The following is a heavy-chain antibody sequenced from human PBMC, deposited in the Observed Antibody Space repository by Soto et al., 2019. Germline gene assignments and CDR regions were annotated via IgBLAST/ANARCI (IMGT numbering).Heavy chain of an antibody. CDR3: AKDTTLSLYGMDV. V-gene: IGHV3-30*18. J-gene: IGHJ6*02. D-gene: IGHD3-16*01. CDR2: ISYDGSNK. Sequence: SLRLSCAASGFTFSSYGMHWVRQAPGKGLEWVAVISYDGSNKYYADAVKGRFTICRDNSKNTLYLQMNSLRAEDTAVYYCAKDTTLSLYGMDVWGQGTTVTVSS. CDR1: GFTFSSYG.